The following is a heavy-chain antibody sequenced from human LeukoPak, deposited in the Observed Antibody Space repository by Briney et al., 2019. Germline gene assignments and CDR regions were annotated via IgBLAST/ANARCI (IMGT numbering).Heavy chain of an antibody. V-gene: IGHV3-23*01. J-gene: IGHJ5*02. CDR2: ISGSGDNT. CDR1: GFTFSSYA. CDR3: AKDRGNNHYTPRFDP. Sequence: GGSLRLSCAASGFTFSSYAMSWVRQAPGKGLEWVSGISGSGDNTYYADSVKGRFTISRDNSKNTLYLQMNSLRAEDTAVYYCAKDRGNNHYTPRFDPWGQGTLVTVSS. D-gene: IGHD3-16*02.